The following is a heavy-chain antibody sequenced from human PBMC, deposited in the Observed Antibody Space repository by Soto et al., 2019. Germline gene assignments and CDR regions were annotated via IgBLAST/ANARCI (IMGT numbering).Heavy chain of an antibody. CDR1: GFTFSSHW. Sequence: PGGSLRLSCAASGFTFSSHWMSWVRQAPGKGLEWVARINQDGSEKYYVDSVKGRFTISRDNAKNSLYLQMNSLRAEDTAVYYCARDYPGGSYYDYWGQGTLVTVSS. CDR2: INQDGSEK. D-gene: IGHD1-26*01. V-gene: IGHV3-7*03. J-gene: IGHJ4*02. CDR3: ARDYPGGSYYDY.